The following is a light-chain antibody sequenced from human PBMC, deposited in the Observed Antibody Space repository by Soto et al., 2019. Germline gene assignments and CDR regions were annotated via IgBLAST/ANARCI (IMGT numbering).Light chain of an antibody. Sequence: EIVLTQSPGTLSLSLGERATLSCRASQSVPKNFLAWYQQKPGQAPRLLIHDASSRANGIPDRFSGSGSGTDFTLTISRLEPEDFALYYCQQTSISPLTFGGGTKVEIK. V-gene: IGKV3-20*01. J-gene: IGKJ4*01. CDR2: DAS. CDR3: QQTSISPLT. CDR1: QSVPKNF.